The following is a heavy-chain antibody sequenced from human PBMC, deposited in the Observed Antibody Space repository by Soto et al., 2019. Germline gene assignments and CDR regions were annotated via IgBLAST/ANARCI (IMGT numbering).Heavy chain of an antibody. CDR1: GGSISSGGYY. D-gene: IGHD5-12*01. CDR2: IYYSGST. J-gene: IGHJ4*02. Sequence: SETLSLTCTVSGGSISSGGYYWSWIRQHPGKGLEWIGYIYYSGSTYYNPSLKSRVTISVDTSKNQFSLKLSSVTAADTAVYYCASDAVEMASNTFDYWGQGTLVTVSS. CDR3: ASDAVEMASNTFDY. V-gene: IGHV4-31*03.